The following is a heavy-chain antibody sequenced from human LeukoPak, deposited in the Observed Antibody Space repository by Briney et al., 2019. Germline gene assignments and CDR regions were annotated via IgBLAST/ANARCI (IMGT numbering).Heavy chain of an antibody. J-gene: IGHJ5*02. V-gene: IGHV3-21*01. CDR2: ISSSSSYI. Sequence: GGSLRLSCAASGFTFSSYSMNWVRQAPGKGLEWVSSISSSSSYIYYADSVKGRFTISRDNAKNSLYLQMNSLRAEDTAVYYCASLHCGGDCYSPIAHWGQGTLVTVSS. CDR1: GFTFSSYS. CDR3: ASLHCGGDCYSPIAH. D-gene: IGHD2-21*02.